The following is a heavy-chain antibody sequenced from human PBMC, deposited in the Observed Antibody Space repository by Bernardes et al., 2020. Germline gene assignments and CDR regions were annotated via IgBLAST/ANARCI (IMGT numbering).Heavy chain of an antibody. J-gene: IGHJ5*02. V-gene: IGHV3-49*03. CDR1: RFNFGDYA. Sequence: GGSLRLSCTASRFNFGDYAMNWFRLAPGKGLEWVGFIGSKAYGGTTEYAASVKGRFTISRDDSKSIAYLQMHSLKTEDTAVYYCTRSPLNFRGWFDRWGQGTLVTVSS. CDR3: TRSPLNFRGWFDR. D-gene: IGHD1-20*01. CDR2: IGSKAYGGTT.